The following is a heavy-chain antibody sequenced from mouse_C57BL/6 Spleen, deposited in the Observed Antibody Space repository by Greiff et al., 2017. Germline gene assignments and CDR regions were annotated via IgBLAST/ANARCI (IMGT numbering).Heavy chain of an antibody. D-gene: IGHD4-1*01. V-gene: IGHV2-2*01. CDR3: ARTRTGAYAMDY. Sequence: QVQLKESGPGLVQPSQCLSITCTVSGFSLTSYGVHWVRQSPGKGLEWLGVIWSGGSTDYNAAFISSLSIRKDNSKSQVFFKMNCLQADDTAIYYCARTRTGAYAMDYWGQGTSVTVSS. CDR2: IWSGGST. J-gene: IGHJ4*01. CDR1: GFSLTSYG.